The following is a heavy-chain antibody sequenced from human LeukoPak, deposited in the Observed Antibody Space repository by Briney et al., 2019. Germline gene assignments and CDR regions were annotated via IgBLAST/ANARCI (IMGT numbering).Heavy chain of an antibody. Sequence: SGTLSLPCAVYGGSFRGYYWSWVRQPPGKGLEWIGEINHSGSTNYNPSLKSRVTISVDTSKNQFSLKVRSVTAVDTAVYYCARAKWNDYWGQGTLVTVSS. D-gene: IGHD1-1*01. CDR3: ARAKWNDY. J-gene: IGHJ4*02. CDR2: INHSGST. V-gene: IGHV4-34*01. CDR1: GGSFRGYY.